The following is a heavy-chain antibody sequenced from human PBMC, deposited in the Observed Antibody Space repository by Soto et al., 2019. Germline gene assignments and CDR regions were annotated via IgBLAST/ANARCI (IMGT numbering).Heavy chain of an antibody. CDR3: GRNLMDYDILTGYYMAYYFDH. CDR1: GYTFTSYG. Sequence: ASVKVSCNASGYTFTSYGISWVRQAPGQGLEWMGWISAYNGNTNYAQKFQGRLTITRDTSASTAYMELSSLRSEDTAVHYCGRNLMDYDILTGYYMAYYFDHWGQGTLVTVSS. J-gene: IGHJ4*01. D-gene: IGHD3-9*01. V-gene: IGHV1-18*01. CDR2: ISAYNGNT.